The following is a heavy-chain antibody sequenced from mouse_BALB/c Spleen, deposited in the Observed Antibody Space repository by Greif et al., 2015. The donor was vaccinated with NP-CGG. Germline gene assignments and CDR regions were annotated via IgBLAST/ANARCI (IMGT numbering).Heavy chain of an antibody. Sequence: QVQLQQSGPELVKPGASVKISCKASGYAFSSSWMNWVKQRPGQGLEWIGRIYPGDGDTNYNGKFKGKATLTADKSSSTAYMQLSSLTSVDSAVYFCARWGERVYAMDYWGQGTSVTVSS. CDR3: ARWGERVYAMDY. J-gene: IGHJ4*01. CDR2: IYPGDGDT. V-gene: IGHV1-82*01. CDR1: GYAFSSSW.